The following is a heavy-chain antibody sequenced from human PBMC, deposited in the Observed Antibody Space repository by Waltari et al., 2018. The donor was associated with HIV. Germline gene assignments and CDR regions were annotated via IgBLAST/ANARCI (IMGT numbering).Heavy chain of an antibody. CDR3: ARHFEYSTGWGSVYYGMDV. Sequence: QVRLQQWGAGLLKPSETLSLTCAMHGGSFSGYYYWPWIRQPPGKGLEWIGEIDRGGSPNYRPSLKSRATISRDTSKNQFSLKLTSVTAADTAVYYCARHFEYSTGWGSVYYGMDVWGQGTTVFVSS. D-gene: IGHD6-19*01. V-gene: IGHV4-34*01. CDR2: IDRGGSP. J-gene: IGHJ6*02. CDR1: GGSFSGYY.